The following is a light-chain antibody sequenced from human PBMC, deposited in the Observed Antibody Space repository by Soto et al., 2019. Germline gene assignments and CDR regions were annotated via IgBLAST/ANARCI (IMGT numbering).Light chain of an antibody. J-gene: IGKJ5*01. Sequence: EIVLTQSPGTLSLSPGERATLSCRASQSVSSSYLAWYQQKPGQAPRLLIYDASTRATGIPARFSGSQSGTEFTLTISSLLSEDFAVYYCQQRSAGVTFGQGTRLEIK. CDR1: QSVSSSY. CDR2: DAS. CDR3: QQRSAGVT. V-gene: IGKV3D-20*02.